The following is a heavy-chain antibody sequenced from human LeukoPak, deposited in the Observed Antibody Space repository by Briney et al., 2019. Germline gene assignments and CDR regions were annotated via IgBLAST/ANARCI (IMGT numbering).Heavy chain of an antibody. J-gene: IGHJ4*02. CDR2: IYSIGTT. Sequence: GGSLRLSCAASGFTVSSNYMSWVCQGPGPGLEWVSVIYSIGTTYYSDSVKGRFTISRDKSKNTVYLQMNSLRAEDTAVYYCSREGDFYYCGQGTLVTVSS. V-gene: IGHV3-53*01. CDR1: GFTVSSNY. CDR3: SREGDFYY.